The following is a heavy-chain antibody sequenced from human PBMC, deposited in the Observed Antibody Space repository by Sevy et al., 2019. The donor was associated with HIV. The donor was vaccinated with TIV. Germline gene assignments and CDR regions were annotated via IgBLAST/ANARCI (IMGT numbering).Heavy chain of an antibody. CDR1: GFTFSNAR. V-gene: IGHV3-15*07. D-gene: IGHD5-18*01. Sequence: GGSLRLSCAASGFTFSNARMNWVRQAPGKGLEWVGRIKSKTDGGTTDDAAPVKGRFTISRDDSKNTLYLQMNSLKTEDTAVYYCTTESGYSYGYIGYYYYGMDVWGQGTTVTVSS. J-gene: IGHJ6*02. CDR2: IKSKTDGGTT. CDR3: TTESGYSYGYIGYYYYGMDV.